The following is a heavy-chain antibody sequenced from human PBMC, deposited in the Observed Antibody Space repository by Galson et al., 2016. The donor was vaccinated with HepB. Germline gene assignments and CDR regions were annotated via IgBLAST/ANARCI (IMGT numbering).Heavy chain of an antibody. Sequence: SLRLSCAASGFTFTDFGMHWVRQAPGKGPEWVAVVPYDGPNRNYEDSVKGRFTISRDDSKNTLSLQMSNLRPEDTAVYYCVKDAMIYAPLKLFEYWGQGALVTVSS. CDR1: GFTFTDFG. D-gene: IGHD2-2*01. CDR2: VPYDGPNR. J-gene: IGHJ4*02. V-gene: IGHV3-30*18. CDR3: VKDAMIYAPLKLFEY.